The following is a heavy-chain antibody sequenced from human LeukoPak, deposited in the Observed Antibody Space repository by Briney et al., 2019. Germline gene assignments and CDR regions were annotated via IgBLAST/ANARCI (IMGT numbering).Heavy chain of an antibody. Sequence: SETLSLTCAVYGGSFSGYYWSWIRQSPGKGLEWIGEINHSGSTNYNPSLKSRVTISVDTSKNQFSLKLSSVTAADTAVHYCARGLGDSRDFDYWGQGTLVTVSS. D-gene: IGHD6-13*01. J-gene: IGHJ4*02. CDR3: ARGLGDSRDFDY. V-gene: IGHV4-34*01. CDR1: GGSFSGYY. CDR2: INHSGST.